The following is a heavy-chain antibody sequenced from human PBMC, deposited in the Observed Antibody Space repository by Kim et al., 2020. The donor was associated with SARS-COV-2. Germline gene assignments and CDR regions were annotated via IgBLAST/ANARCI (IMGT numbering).Heavy chain of an antibody. CDR2: IIPIFGTA. CDR1: GGTFSSYA. J-gene: IGHJ4*02. V-gene: IGHV1-69*13. Sequence: SVKVSCKASGGTFSSYAISWVRQAPGQGLEWMGGIIPIFGTANYAQKFQGRVTITADESTSTAYMELSSLRSEDTAVYYCARDTTVVTPLGGWGQGTLVTVSS. CDR3: ARDTTVVTPLGG. D-gene: IGHD4-17*01.